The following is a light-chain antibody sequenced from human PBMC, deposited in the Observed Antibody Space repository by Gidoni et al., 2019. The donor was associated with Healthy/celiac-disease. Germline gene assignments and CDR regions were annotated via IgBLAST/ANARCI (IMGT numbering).Light chain of an antibody. V-gene: IGLV3-19*01. Sequence: SSALTQDPAVYVALGQTVRITCQGSSLRRYYASWYQQTPGQAPVLVIYGKNKRPTGIPDRFSGSSSGNTASLTSTGAQEEDEADYYCNSRDSSGNHWVFGGGTKLTVL. CDR3: NSRDSSGNHWV. J-gene: IGLJ3*02. CDR1: SLRRYY. CDR2: GKN.